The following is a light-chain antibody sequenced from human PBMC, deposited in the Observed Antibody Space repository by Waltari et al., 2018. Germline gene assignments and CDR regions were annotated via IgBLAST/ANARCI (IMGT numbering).Light chain of an antibody. CDR2: AAS. CDR1: QTISSY. J-gene: IGKJ2*03. CDR3: QQHNSHPYS. V-gene: IGKV1-17*03. Sequence: IQMTLSLSSLSASVGDRVTITCRASQTISSYLAWYQQKPGKVPKLLIYAASSLESGVPSRFSDSGSGTEFTLTISSLQPEDFATYYCQQHNSHPYSFGQGTKVEIK.